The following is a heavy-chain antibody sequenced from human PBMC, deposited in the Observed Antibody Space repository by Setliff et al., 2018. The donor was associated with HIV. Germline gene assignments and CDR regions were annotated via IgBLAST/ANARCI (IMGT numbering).Heavy chain of an antibody. J-gene: IGHJ3*01. D-gene: IGHD3-9*01. CDR3: AKGTNYDLLTGYHAFDV. CDR2: IYGGGTT. CDR1: GFTVSSNY. V-gene: IGHV3-53*01. Sequence: GGSLRLSCAASGFTVSSNYMSWVRQAPGKGLEWVSVIYGGGTTHYADSVKGRFTISRDNSKNTLYLQMNSLSAEDTAVFYCAKGTNYDLLTGYHAFDVWGQGTMVTVSS.